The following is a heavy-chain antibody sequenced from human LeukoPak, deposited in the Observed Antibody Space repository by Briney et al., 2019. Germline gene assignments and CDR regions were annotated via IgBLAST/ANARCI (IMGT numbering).Heavy chain of an antibody. D-gene: IGHD6-19*01. CDR2: ISGSGDT. J-gene: IGHJ4*02. V-gene: IGHV3-23*01. CDR3: ARAPTFSGWFDY. Sequence: GGSLRLSCAASGFTFSSYAMGWVRQAPGKGLEWVSAISGSGDTYYADSVKGRFTISRDNSKNSLYLQMNSLRAEDTAVYYCARAPTFSGWFDYWGQGTLVTVSS. CDR1: GFTFSSYA.